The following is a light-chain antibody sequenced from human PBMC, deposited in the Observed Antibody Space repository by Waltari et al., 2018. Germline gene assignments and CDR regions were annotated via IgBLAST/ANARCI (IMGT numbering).Light chain of an antibody. CDR2: AAA. Sequence: DIQMTQSPASLSASVGDRVTITCRGSQGISNYLAWFQQKPGKAPHSLVYAAASLKSAVPSKFGGSGSGTDCTLTISSLQPEDFATYYCQQYDSYPITFGGGTKVEIK. CDR1: QGISNY. V-gene: IGKV1-16*02. CDR3: QQYDSYPIT. J-gene: IGKJ4*01.